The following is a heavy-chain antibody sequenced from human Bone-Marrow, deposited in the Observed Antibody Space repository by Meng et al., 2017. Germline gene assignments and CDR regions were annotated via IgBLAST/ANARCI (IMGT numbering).Heavy chain of an antibody. V-gene: IGHV1-2*06. Sequence: GQSGGAGKTPAASVKVFCKASGYTFPDYGLHWVRRAPGQGLEWMGRINPKSGDTHYSQRFQGRVTMTGDTSISTAYMELSGLRSDDTAMYYCARDEDISAAGKLFGDYWGQGTLVTVSS. CDR3: ARDEDISAAGKLFGDY. CDR1: GYTFPDYG. CDR2: INPKSGDT. J-gene: IGHJ4*02. D-gene: IGHD6-13*01.